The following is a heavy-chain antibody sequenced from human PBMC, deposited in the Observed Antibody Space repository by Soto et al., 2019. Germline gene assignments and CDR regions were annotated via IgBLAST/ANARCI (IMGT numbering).Heavy chain of an antibody. D-gene: IGHD3-22*01. Sequence: GGSMRLSCAAAGCNFISYAMSWVRQETGKGLEWVSAISGSGGSTYYADSVKGRFTISRDNIKNTLYLQMNSLRAEDTAVYYCAKSIYYDSSGSRQTYYYYYGMDVWGQGTTVTVSS. CDR2: ISGSGGST. V-gene: IGHV3-23*01. J-gene: IGHJ6*02. CDR1: GCNFISYA. CDR3: AKSIYYDSSGSRQTYYYYYGMDV.